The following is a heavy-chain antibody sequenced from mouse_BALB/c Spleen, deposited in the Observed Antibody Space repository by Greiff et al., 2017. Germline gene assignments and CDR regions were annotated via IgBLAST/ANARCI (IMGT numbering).Heavy chain of an antibody. D-gene: IGHD1-1*01. J-gene: IGHJ2*01. CDR3: ARIGYGSSSDY. Sequence: ESGPGLVKPSQSLSLTCTVTGYSITSDYAWNWIRQFPGNKLEWMGYISYSGSTSYNPSLKSRISITRDTSKNQFFLQLNSVTTEDTATYYCARIGYGSSSDYWGQGTTLTVSS. CDR2: ISYSGST. CDR1: GYSITSDYA. V-gene: IGHV3-2*02.